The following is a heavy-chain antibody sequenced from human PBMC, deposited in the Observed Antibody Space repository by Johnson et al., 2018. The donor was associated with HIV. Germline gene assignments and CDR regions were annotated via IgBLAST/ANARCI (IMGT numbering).Heavy chain of an antibody. CDR1: GFTFSRYA. CDR2: ISYDGSNK. D-gene: IGHD2-2*01. Sequence: QVQLVESGGGVFQPGRSLRLSCAASGFTFSRYAMHWVRQAPGKGLEWMAVISYDGSNKHYADSVKGRFTISRDNSKNTLYLQMNSLRAEDTAVYHCARARYCSSISCYDAFDIWGQGTMVTVSS. CDR3: ARARYCSSISCYDAFDI. V-gene: IGHV3-30-3*01. J-gene: IGHJ3*02.